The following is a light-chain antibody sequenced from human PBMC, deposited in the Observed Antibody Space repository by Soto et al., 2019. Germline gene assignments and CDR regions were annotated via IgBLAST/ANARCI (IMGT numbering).Light chain of an antibody. J-gene: IGKJ4*01. V-gene: IGKV4-1*01. Sequence: DIVMTQSPDSLAVSLGERATINCRSSQSLLYSSNNKNYLAWYQQMPGQPPKLLIYWASTRESGVPDRFSGSGSGTDFTLTISCLQAEDVATYYCQQYYTPPITFGGGTKVGIK. CDR1: QSLLYSSNNKNY. CDR2: WAS. CDR3: QQYYTPPIT.